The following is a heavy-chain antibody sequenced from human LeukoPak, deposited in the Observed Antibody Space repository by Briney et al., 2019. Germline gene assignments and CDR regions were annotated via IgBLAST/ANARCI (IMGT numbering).Heavy chain of an antibody. J-gene: IGHJ6*03. V-gene: IGHV7-4-1*02. Sequence: ASVTVSFKASGYTFTSYAMGWVRQAPGHGLEWMGWINTNTGHPTYAQGFTGRFVFSLDTSVSTAYLQISSLKADDIAVYYCATRYSSSHYYYLDVWGKGTTVTVSS. CDR3: ATRYSSSHYYYLDV. CDR2: INTNTGHP. D-gene: IGHD6-13*01. CDR1: GYTFTSYA.